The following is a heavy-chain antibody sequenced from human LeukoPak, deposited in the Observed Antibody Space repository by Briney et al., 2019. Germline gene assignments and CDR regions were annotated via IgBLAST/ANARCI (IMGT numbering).Heavy chain of an antibody. J-gene: IGHJ4*02. CDR2: ISAYNGST. CDR3: ARVPFSVYSSSYFDY. CDR1: GYTFTSYG. Sequence: GASVKVSCKASGYTFTSYGISWVRQAPGQGLEWMGWISAYNGSTNYAQKLQGRVTMTTDTSTSTAYMELRSLRSDDTAVYYCARVPFSVYSSSYFDYWGQGTLVTVSS. D-gene: IGHD6-6*01. V-gene: IGHV1-18*01.